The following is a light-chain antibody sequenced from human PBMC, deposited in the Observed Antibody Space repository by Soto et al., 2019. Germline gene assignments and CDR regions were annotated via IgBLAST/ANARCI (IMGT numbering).Light chain of an antibody. J-gene: IGKJ2*01. V-gene: IGKV3-15*01. CDR2: AAS. CDR1: QSFGSS. Sequence: EIVMTQSPGTLSVSPGERVTLSFRASQSFGSSLAWYQQKPGQAPRLLIFAASTRVTGVPPRFSGSGSGTDFTLAISSLQSEDFAVYYCQQYINWPPTFTFGQGTKLEIK. CDR3: QQYINWPPTFT.